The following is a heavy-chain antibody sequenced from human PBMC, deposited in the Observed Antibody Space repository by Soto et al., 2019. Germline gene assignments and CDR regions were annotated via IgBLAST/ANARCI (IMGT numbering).Heavy chain of an antibody. CDR1: GYTFTSYG. J-gene: IGHJ4*02. CDR2: ISAYNGNT. CDR3: AGSIVVVPAAISQNSFYFDY. V-gene: IGHV1-18*01. D-gene: IGHD2-2*02. Sequence: GASVKVSCKASGYTFTSYGISWVRQAPGQGLEWMGWISAYNGNTNYAQKLQGRVTMTTDTSTSTAYMELRSLRSDDTAVYYCAGSIVVVPAAISQNSFYFDYWGQGTLVTVSS.